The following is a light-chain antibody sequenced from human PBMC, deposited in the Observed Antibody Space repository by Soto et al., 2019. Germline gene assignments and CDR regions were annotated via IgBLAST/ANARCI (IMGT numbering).Light chain of an antibody. Sequence: AIRMTQSPSSFSASPVDRVTITCRASQGISSHLAWYQVKPGKAPRLLIYTASKLDSGVPSRFSGSVAGTDFTLTISPLQSEDFAVYYCQQYFSYPLTFGGGTKVEIK. CDR1: QGISSH. V-gene: IGKV1-8*01. J-gene: IGKJ4*01. CDR3: QQYFSYPLT. CDR2: TAS.